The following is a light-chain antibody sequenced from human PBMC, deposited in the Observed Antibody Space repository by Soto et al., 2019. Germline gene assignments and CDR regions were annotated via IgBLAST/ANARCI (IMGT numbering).Light chain of an antibody. V-gene: IGKV3-20*01. Sequence: EIVLTQSPGPLSLSPGERATLSCRASQSVSSGYLAWYQQKPGQAPRLLIYDASSRATGIPDRFSGSGSGTDFTLTISRLEPEDFAVYYCQQYGSSPRTFGQGTKVDI. CDR1: QSVSSGY. CDR2: DAS. CDR3: QQYGSSPRT. J-gene: IGKJ1*01.